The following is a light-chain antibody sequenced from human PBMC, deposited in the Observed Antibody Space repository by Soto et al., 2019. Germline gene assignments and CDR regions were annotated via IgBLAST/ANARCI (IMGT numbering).Light chain of an antibody. CDR3: CSYASNGAYV. V-gene: IGLV2-23*02. CDR1: SSDVEIYNF. Sequence: QSVLTQPASVSGSPGQSITISCTGTSSDVEIYNFVSWYQQHPGRAPKFVIYEVSKRPSGISNRFSGSKSGNTASLTISGLQPEDEADYYCCSYASNGAYVLGTGTKVTVL. CDR2: EVS. J-gene: IGLJ1*01.